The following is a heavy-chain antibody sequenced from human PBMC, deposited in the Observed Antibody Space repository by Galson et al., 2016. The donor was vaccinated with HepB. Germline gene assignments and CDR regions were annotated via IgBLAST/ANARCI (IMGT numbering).Heavy chain of an antibody. CDR2: ISGSGGST. Sequence: SLRLSCAASGFTFSSYAMSWVRQAPGKGLEWVSAISGSGGSTYYADSVKGRFTISRDNAKNSLSLHMIGLRAEDTAVYYCARARYSSDAHPGYYFDYWGQGTLVPVSS. CDR1: GFTFSSYA. V-gene: IGHV3-23*01. D-gene: IGHD6-19*01. J-gene: IGHJ4*02. CDR3: ARARYSSDAHPGYYFDY.